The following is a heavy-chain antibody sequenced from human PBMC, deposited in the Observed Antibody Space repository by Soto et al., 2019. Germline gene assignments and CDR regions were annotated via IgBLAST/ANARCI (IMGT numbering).Heavy chain of an antibody. CDR1: GGSISSGDYY. D-gene: IGHD6-13*01. CDR3: ARDSSSYYYYYYGMDV. V-gene: IGHV4-31*03. J-gene: IGHJ6*02. CDR2: IYYSGST. Sequence: PSETLSLTCTVSGGSISSGDYYWSWIRQHPGKGLEWIGYIYYSGSTYYNPSLKSRVTISVDTSKNQFSLKLSSVTAADTAVYYCARDSSSYYYYYYGMDVWGQGTTVTVSS.